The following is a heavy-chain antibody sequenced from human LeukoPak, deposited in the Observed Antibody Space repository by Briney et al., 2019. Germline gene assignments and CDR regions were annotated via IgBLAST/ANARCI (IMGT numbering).Heavy chain of an antibody. V-gene: IGHV4-34*01. D-gene: IGHD4-17*01. CDR3: ALSTTRVTTRTLDH. CDR2: ISQSGST. CDR1: GGSFSNYF. J-gene: IGHJ4*02. Sequence: SETLSLTCAVNGGSFSNYFWTWIRQPPGKGLEWIGEISQSGSTRYNPSLESRVSISVDMSNNQSPLRLSSVTAADTAIYFCALSTTRVTTRTLDHWGQGTLVTVSS.